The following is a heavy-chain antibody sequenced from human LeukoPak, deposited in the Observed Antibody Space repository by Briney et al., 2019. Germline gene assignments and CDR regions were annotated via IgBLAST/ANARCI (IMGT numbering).Heavy chain of an antibody. J-gene: IGHJ4*02. Sequence: GGSLRLSCAASGFTFSDHYMGWIRQAPGKGLEWVSSIDGDGTLKYYADSLKGRFTISRDNANNSVYLQMNSLTADDSGLYFCARDYSSGWFGKGAYWGQGTRVLVSS. V-gene: IGHV3-11*04. CDR2: IDGDGTLK. D-gene: IGHD6-19*01. CDR1: GFTFSDHY. CDR3: ARDYSSGWFGKGAY.